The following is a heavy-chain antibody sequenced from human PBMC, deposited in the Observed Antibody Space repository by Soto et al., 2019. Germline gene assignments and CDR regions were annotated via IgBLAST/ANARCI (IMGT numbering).Heavy chain of an antibody. Sequence: GVSLRLSCAASGFTFSTYWMSWVRQAPGKGLEWVANIKEDGSEKYYVDSVEGRFTISRDNAKNSLYLQMNSLRAEDTAVYYCARDLVAQWLVPYGMDVWGQGTKVTGS. CDR2: IKEDGSEK. V-gene: IGHV3-7*01. D-gene: IGHD6-19*01. J-gene: IGHJ6*02. CDR3: ARDLVAQWLVPYGMDV. CDR1: GFTFSTYW.